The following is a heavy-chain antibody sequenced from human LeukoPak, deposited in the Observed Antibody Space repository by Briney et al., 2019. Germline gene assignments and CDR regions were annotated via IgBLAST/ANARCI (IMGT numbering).Heavy chain of an antibody. Sequence: GGSLRLSCAASEFTFSTYGMHWVRQAPGKGLEWVAVISYDGSNKYYADSVKGRFTISRDNSMNTLHLQMNSLRVEDTAVYYCAKNYGHYGDYYAMDVWGQGTTVTVSS. J-gene: IGHJ6*02. CDR2: ISYDGSNK. D-gene: IGHD4-17*01. CDR3: AKNYGHYGDYYAMDV. V-gene: IGHV3-30*18. CDR1: EFTFSTYG.